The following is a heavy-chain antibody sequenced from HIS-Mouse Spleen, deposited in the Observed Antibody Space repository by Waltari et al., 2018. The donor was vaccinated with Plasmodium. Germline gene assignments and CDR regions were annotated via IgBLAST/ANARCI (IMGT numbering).Heavy chain of an antibody. J-gene: IGHJ2*01. Sequence: EVQLVESGGGLVQHGGSLTLSCAASGFTLRCYWMSWVRQGPGKGLEWVANIKQDGSEKYYVDSVKGRFTISRDNAKNSLYLQMNSLRAEDTAVYYCASSWYWYFDLWGRGTLVTVSS. D-gene: IGHD6-13*01. CDR3: ASSWYWYFDL. CDR2: IKQDGSEK. CDR1: GFTLRCYW. V-gene: IGHV3-7*01.